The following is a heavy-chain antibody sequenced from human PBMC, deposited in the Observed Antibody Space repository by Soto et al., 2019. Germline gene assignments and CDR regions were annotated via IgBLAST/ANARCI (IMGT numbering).Heavy chain of an antibody. V-gene: IGHV4-34*01. J-gene: IGHJ6*02. Sequence: SETLSLTCAVYGGSFSGYYWSWIRQPPGKGLGWIGEINHSRSTNYSPSLKSRVTISVDTSKNQFSLKLTSVTAADTAVYYCARIVLMVPGGYYYGMDVWGQGTTVTVSS. D-gene: IGHD2-8*01. CDR3: ARIVLMVPGGYYYGMDV. CDR2: INHSRST. CDR1: GGSFSGYY.